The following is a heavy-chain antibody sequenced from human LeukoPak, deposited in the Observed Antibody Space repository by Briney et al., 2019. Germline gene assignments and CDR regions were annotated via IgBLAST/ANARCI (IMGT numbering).Heavy chain of an antibody. J-gene: IGHJ4*02. CDR1: GFTFSSYS. D-gene: IGHD1-7*01. CDR2: ISSSSGYI. Sequence: GGSLRLSCAASGFTFSSYSMNWVRQAPGKGLEWVSSISSSSGYIYYADSVKGRFTISRDNAKNSLYLQMNSLRAEDTAVYYCAKERGGGTMNKYYFDYWGQGTLVTVSS. V-gene: IGHV3-21*01. CDR3: AKERGGGTMNKYYFDY.